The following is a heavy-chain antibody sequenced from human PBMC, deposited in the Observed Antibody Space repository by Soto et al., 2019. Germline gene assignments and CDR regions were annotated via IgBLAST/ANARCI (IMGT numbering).Heavy chain of an antibody. J-gene: IGHJ6*03. V-gene: IGHV4-34*01. CDR2: INHSGST. Sequence: QVQLQQWGAGLLKPSETLSLTCAVYGGSFSGYYWSWIRQPPGKGLEWIGEINHSGSTNYNPSLKSRVTISVDTSKNQCSLKLSSVTAADTAVYYCVRADYYYYMDVWGKGTTVTVSS. CDR1: GGSFSGYY. CDR3: VRADYYYYMDV.